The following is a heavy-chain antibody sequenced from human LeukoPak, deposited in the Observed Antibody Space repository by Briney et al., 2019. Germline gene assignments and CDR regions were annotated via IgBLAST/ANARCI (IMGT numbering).Heavy chain of an antibody. D-gene: IGHD2-15*01. CDR1: GYTFTSYD. J-gene: IGHJ3*02. CDR2: MNPNSGNT. Sequence: ASVKVSCKASGYTFTSYDINWVRQATGQGLEWMGWMNPNSGNTGYAQKFQGRVTMTRNTSISTAYMELSSLRSEDTAVYYCARDGGYCSGGSCYSYAFDIWGQGTMVTVSS. V-gene: IGHV1-8*01. CDR3: ARDGGYCSGGSCYSYAFDI.